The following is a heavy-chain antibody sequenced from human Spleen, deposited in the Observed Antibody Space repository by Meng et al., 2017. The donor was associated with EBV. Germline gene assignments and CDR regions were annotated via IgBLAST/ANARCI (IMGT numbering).Heavy chain of an antibody. V-gene: IGHV1-3*04. CDR3: ARFDGDSFDS. J-gene: IGHJ4*02. CDR1: GYTFIRYA. CDR2: INTANGDT. D-gene: IGHD3-9*01. Sequence: QVHLVQSGAEVKKPGASVKVSCKASGYTFIRYAIHWVRQAPGQSLEWMGWINTANGDTKYSQNIQVRVTFARDTSASTAYLEVSSLRSEDTAVYYCARFDGDSFDSWGQGTLVTVSS.